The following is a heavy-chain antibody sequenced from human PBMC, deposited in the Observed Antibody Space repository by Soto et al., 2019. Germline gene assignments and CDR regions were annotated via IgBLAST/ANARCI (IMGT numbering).Heavy chain of an antibody. V-gene: IGHV4-59*01. CDR1: GGSISSYY. D-gene: IGHD6-19*01. CDR3: ARDHSSGWLNWFDP. Sequence: LSLTCTVSGGSISSYYWSWIRQPPGKGLEWIGYIYYSGSTNYNPSLKSRVTISVDTSKNQFSLKLSSVTAADTAVYYCARDHSSGWLNWFDPWGQGTLVTVSS. J-gene: IGHJ5*02. CDR2: IYYSGST.